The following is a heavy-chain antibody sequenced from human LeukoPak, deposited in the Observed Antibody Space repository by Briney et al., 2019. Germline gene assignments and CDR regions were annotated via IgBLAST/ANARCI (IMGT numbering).Heavy chain of an antibody. CDR1: GFTFSSYS. D-gene: IGHD6-13*01. CDR2: ISSSSSYI. CDR3: ARDVAAADSY. V-gene: IGHV3-21*01. Sequence: GGSLRLSCAASGFTFSSYSMNWVRQAPGKGLEWVSSISSSSSYIYYADPVKGRFTISRDNAKNSLYLQMNSLRAEDTAVYYCARDVAAADSYWGQGTLVTVSS. J-gene: IGHJ4*02.